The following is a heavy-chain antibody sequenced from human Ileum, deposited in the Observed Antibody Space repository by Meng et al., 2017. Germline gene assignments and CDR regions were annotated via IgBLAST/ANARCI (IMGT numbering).Heavy chain of an antibody. J-gene: IGHJ4*02. CDR2: INHSGST. CDR1: GGSFSGYY. D-gene: IGHD3-22*01. Sequence: HVQLPRWGAGLLRPSETLSLTCAVYGGSFSGYYWSWIRQPPGKGLEWIGEINHSGSTNYNPSLKSRVTISVDTSKNQFSLKLSSVTAADTAVYYCARNYYDSSGEDSNDYWGQGTLVTVPS. CDR3: ARNYYDSSGEDSNDY. V-gene: IGHV4-34*01.